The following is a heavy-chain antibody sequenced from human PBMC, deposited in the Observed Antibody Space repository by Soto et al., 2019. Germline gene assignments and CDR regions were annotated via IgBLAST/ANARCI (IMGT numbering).Heavy chain of an antibody. D-gene: IGHD6-13*01. Sequence: QVQLVQSGAEVKKPGASVRVSCKASGYTFTSYYIHWVRQAPGQGPEWMGMISPSSGGTDYAQKFQGRVTMARDTSTSTVYMELSSPRSEDTAVYFCTRSIITTAGTDAFDLWGQGTLVTVSS. CDR2: ISPSSGGT. V-gene: IGHV1-46*03. CDR3: TRSIITTAGTDAFDL. J-gene: IGHJ3*01. CDR1: GYTFTSYY.